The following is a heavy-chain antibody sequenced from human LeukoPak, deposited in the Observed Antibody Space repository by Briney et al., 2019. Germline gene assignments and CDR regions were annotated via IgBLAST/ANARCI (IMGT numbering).Heavy chain of an antibody. V-gene: IGHV3-21*01. CDR2: ISSSSNYI. CDR3: AREDGSTTLANRFDP. Sequence: GGSLRLSCAASGFTFISYSMNWVRQAPGRGLEWVSSISSSSNYIYYADSVKGRLTISRDNAKNSLYLQMNSLRAEDTAVYYCAREDGSTTLANRFDPWGQGTLVTVSS. D-gene: IGHD3-10*01. CDR1: GFTFISYS. J-gene: IGHJ5*02.